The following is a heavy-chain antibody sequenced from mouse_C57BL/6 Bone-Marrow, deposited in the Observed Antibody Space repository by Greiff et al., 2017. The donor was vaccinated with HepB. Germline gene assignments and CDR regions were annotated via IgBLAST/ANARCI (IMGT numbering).Heavy chain of an antibody. V-gene: IGHV1-69*01. CDR2: IDPSDSYT. CDR1: GYTFTSYW. J-gene: IGHJ4*01. CDR3: ARSPLYDYDAMDY. Sequence: QVQLQQSGAELVMPGASVKLSCKASGYTFTSYWMHWVKQRPGQGLEWIGEIDPSDSYTNYNQKFKGKSTLTVDKSSSTAYMQLSSLTSEDSAVYYCARSPLYDYDAMDYWGQGTSVTVSS. D-gene: IGHD1-3*01.